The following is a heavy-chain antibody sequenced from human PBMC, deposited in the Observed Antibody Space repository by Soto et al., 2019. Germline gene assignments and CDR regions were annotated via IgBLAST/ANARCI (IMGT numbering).Heavy chain of an antibody. CDR2: LYYSVST. CDR3: AREGGYFDSSGSGVYHYHGVDV. J-gene: IGHJ6*02. V-gene: IGHV4-59*01. Sequence: PSATLSLTCSVSGGSISSYYWSWIRQPPGKRLEWIGHLYYSVSTNYNPSLKSRVTMSVDTAKNQFSLRLSSVTAADTAVYYCAREGGYFDSSGSGVYHYHGVDVWGQGTTVTVSS. CDR1: GGSISSYY. D-gene: IGHD3-22*01.